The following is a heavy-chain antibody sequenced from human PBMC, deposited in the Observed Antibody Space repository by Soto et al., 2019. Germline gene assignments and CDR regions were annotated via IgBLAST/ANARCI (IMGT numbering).Heavy chain of an antibody. CDR3: AREAMGATKAFDI. J-gene: IGHJ3*02. CDR2: IIPIFGTA. D-gene: IGHD1-26*01. Sequence: SVQVSCKASGGTFSSYAISWVRQAPGQGLEWMGGIIPIFGTANYAQKFQGRVTITADESTSTAYMELSSLRSEDTAVYYCAREAMGATKAFDIWGQGTMVTVSS. V-gene: IGHV1-69*13. CDR1: GGTFSSYA.